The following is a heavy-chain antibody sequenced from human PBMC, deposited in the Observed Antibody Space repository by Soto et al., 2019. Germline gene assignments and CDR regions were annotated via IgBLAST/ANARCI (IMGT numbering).Heavy chain of an antibody. CDR3: ARGWDYYYGLDV. D-gene: IGHD1-26*01. CDR2: ISAFNGQT. CDR1: GYTFTSYG. Sequence: QVRLVQSGDELKKPGASVKVSCRSSGYTFTSYGVSWVRRAPGQGLEWMGWISAFNGQTNYIQKVQGRVTLTTEASTSTAYMELRSLRSDDTAVYYCARGWDYYYGLDVWGQVTTVTVSS. V-gene: IGHV1-18*01. J-gene: IGHJ6*02.